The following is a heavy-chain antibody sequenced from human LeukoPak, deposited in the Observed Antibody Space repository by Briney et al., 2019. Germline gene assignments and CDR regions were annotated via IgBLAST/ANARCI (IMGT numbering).Heavy chain of an antibody. CDR2: ISYDGSNK. D-gene: IGHD2-21*01. CDR3: ARGAIVASGYFDY. Sequence: PGRSLRLSCAASGFTFSSYAMHWVRQAPGKGLEWVAVISYDGSNKYYADSVKGRFTISRDNSKNTLYLQMNSLRAEDTAVYYCARGAIVASGYFDYWGQGTLVTVSS. J-gene: IGHJ4*02. CDR1: GFTFSSYA. V-gene: IGHV3-30*04.